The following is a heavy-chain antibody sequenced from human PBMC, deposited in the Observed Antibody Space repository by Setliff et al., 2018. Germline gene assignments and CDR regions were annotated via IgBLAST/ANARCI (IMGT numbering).Heavy chain of an antibody. CDR3: ARTHCTTTSCFYFHY. CDR2: VSHSGST. D-gene: IGHD2-2*01. J-gene: IGHJ4*02. Sequence: PSETLSLTCAVYGGSFSNYYWSWIRQPPGKGLEWLGEVSHSGSTNYKPSLRSRVTMSVDSSKKQLSLKLTTVTAADTAVYYCARTHCTTTSCFYFHYWGQGTVVTVSS. CDR1: GGSFSNYY. V-gene: IGHV4-34*01.